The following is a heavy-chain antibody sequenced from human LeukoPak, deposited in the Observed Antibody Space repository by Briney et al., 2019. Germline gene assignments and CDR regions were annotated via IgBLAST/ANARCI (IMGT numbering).Heavy chain of an antibody. D-gene: IGHD4-23*01. CDR1: GFTFSSYA. J-gene: IGHJ4*02. Sequence: GGSLRPSCAASGFTFSSYAMSWVRQAPGKGLEWVSAISGSGGSTYYADSVKGRFTISRDNSKNTLYLQMNSLRAEDTAVYYCAKKRSDYGGNSDYWGQGTLVTVSS. V-gene: IGHV3-23*01. CDR3: AKKRSDYGGNSDY. CDR2: ISGSGGST.